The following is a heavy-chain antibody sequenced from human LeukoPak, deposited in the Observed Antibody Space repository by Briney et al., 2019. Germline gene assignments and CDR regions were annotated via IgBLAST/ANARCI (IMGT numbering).Heavy chain of an antibody. D-gene: IGHD5-12*01. Sequence: PSETLSLICTVSGGSISSYYWSWIRQPPGKGLEWIGYIHYSGSTHYNPSLKSRVTISVDTSKNQVSLKLRSVTAADTAVYYCARTTEGYAGGPGYSYYYYMDVWGKGTTVTISS. CDR3: ARTTEGYAGGPGYSYYYYMDV. J-gene: IGHJ6*03. V-gene: IGHV4-59*01. CDR2: IHYSGST. CDR1: GGSISSYY.